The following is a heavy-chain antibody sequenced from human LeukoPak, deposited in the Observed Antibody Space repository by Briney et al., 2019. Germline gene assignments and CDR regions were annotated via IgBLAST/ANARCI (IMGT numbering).Heavy chain of an antibody. D-gene: IGHD2-15*01. CDR3: ARGVALPQA. J-gene: IGHJ5*02. CDR2: ISYDGSNK. V-gene: IGHV3-30-3*01. Sequence: GGSLRLSCAASGFTFSSYAMHWVRQAPGKGLEWVAVISYDGSNKYYADSVKGRFTISRDNSKNTLYLQMNSLRAEDTAVYYCARGVALPQAWGQGTLVTVSS. CDR1: GFTFSSYA.